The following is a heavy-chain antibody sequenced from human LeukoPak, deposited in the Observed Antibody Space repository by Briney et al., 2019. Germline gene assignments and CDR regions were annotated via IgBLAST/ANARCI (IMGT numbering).Heavy chain of an antibody. D-gene: IGHD1-26*01. CDR2: ISSSGSYI. J-gene: IGHJ4*02. V-gene: IGHV3-21*01. CDR3: ATTGSGSYYDY. Sequence: GGSLRLSCAASRFTFSSYSMNWVRQAPGKGLEWVSSISSSGSYIYYADSVKGRFTISRDNAKNSLYLQMNSLRAEDTAVYYCATTGSGSYYDYWGQGTLVTVSS. CDR1: RFTFSSYS.